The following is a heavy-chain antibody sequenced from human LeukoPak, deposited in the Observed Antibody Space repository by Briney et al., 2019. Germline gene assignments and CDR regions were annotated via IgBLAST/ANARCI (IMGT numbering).Heavy chain of an antibody. CDR2: IDPSDSYT. Sequence: GESLKISCKGSGYSFTSYWISWVRQMPGKGLEWWGRIDPSDSYTTYSPSFQGHVTISADKSISTAYLQWGSLKASDTAMYYCATVDTAMVTRDSYYYGMDVWGKGTTVTVSS. CDR3: ATVDTAMVTRDSYYYGMDV. CDR1: GYSFTSYW. V-gene: IGHV5-10-1*01. J-gene: IGHJ6*04. D-gene: IGHD5-18*01.